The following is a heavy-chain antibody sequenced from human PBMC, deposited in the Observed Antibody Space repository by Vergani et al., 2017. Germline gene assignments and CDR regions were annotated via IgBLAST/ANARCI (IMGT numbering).Heavy chain of an antibody. CDR1: GFTFSSCW. D-gene: IGHD6-13*01. J-gene: IGHJ4*02. CDR3: ASEKWAAAGYF. Sequence: EVQLVESGGGLVQPGGSLRLSCAASGFTFSSCWMSWVRQAPGKGLEWVANIKQDGSEKYYVDSVKGRFTISRDNAKNSLYLQMNSLRAEDTAVYYCASEKWAAAGYFWGQGTLVTVSS. CDR2: IKQDGSEK. V-gene: IGHV3-7*01.